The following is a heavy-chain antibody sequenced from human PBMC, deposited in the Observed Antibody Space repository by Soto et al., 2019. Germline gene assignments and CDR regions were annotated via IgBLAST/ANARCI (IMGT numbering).Heavy chain of an antibody. V-gene: IGHV4-39*01. D-gene: IGHD2-2*02. CDR3: ARQVPAAISLGWFDP. Sequence: SETLSFTCTVSGGSINRSTYYWGWIRQPPGKGLEWIGSIYYSGSTYYRPSLKSRVTISVDTSKNQFSLKLSSVTAADTAVYYCARQVPAAISLGWFDPWGQGTLVTVSS. CDR2: IYYSGST. CDR1: GGSINRSTYY. J-gene: IGHJ5*02.